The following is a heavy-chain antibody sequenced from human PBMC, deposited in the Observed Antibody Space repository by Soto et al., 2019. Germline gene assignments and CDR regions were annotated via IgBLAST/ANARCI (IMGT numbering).Heavy chain of an antibody. Sequence: EVQLVESGGGLVQPGRSLRLSCAASGFTFDDYAMHWVRQPPGKGLEWVSSISWNSGNLGYADSVKGRFTISRDNAKNSLYLKMNSLRGEDTALYYCAQGASTTVFAFNDYWGQGTLVTVYS. J-gene: IGHJ4*02. CDR3: AQGASTTVFAFNDY. CDR1: GFTFDDYA. D-gene: IGHD4-17*01. CDR2: ISWNSGNL. V-gene: IGHV3-9*01.